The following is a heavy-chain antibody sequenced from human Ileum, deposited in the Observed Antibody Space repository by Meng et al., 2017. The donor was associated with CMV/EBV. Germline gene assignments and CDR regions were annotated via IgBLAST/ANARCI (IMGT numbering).Heavy chain of an antibody. CDR1: GGTFSSYT. CDR3: ARGDYDFWSGYYDY. Sequence: ASVKVSCKASGGTFSSYTISWVRQAPGQGLEWMGWMNPNSGDTGYTLNFQGRVTMTRNPSISTAYMELSSLRSEDTAVYYCARGDYDFWSGYYDYWGQGTLVTVSS. V-gene: IGHV1-8*02. J-gene: IGHJ4*02. D-gene: IGHD3-3*01. CDR2: MNPNSGDT.